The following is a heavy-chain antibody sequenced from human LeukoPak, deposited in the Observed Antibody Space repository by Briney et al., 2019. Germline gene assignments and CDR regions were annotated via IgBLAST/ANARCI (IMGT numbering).Heavy chain of an antibody. CDR1: GGTFSSYA. CDR2: IIPIFGTA. CDR3: ARVDDYVWGSYRLRGDAFDI. V-gene: IGHV1-69*01. J-gene: IGHJ3*02. D-gene: IGHD3-16*02. Sequence: SVKVSIKASGGTFSSYAISWVRQAPGQGLEWMGGIIPIFGTANYAQKFQGRVTITADESTSTAYMELSSLRSEDTAVYYCARVDDYVWGSYRLRGDAFDIWGQGTMVTVSS.